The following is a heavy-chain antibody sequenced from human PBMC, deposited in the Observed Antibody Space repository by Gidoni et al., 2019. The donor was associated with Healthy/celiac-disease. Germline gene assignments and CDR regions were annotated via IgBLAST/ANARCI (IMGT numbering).Heavy chain of an antibody. CDR2: IYYSGST. Sequence: QLQLQESGPGLVKPSETLSLTCPVSGRSISSSSYYWGWIRQPPGKGLEWIGSIYYSGSTYYNPSLKSRVTISVDTSKNQFSLKLSSVTAADTAAYYCARAALRSVFDYWGQGTLVTVSS. V-gene: IGHV4-39*07. J-gene: IGHJ4*02. CDR3: ARAALRSVFDY. CDR1: GRSISSSSYY. D-gene: IGHD1-26*01.